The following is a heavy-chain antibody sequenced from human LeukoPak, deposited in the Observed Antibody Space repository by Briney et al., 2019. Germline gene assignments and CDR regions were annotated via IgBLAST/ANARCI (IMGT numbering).Heavy chain of an antibody. V-gene: IGHV4-59*12. Sequence: SETLSLTCTVSGGSISSYYWSWIRQPPGKGLEWIGYIYYSGSTNYNPSLKSRVTISVDTSKNQFSLKLSSVTAADTAVYYCASLIVGYCSSTSCYGMDVWGKGTTVTVSS. D-gene: IGHD2-2*01. CDR3: ASLIVGYCSSTSCYGMDV. J-gene: IGHJ6*04. CDR2: IYYSGST. CDR1: GGSISSYY.